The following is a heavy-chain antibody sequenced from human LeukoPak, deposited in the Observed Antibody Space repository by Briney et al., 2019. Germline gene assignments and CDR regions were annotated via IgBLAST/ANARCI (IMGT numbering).Heavy chain of an antibody. J-gene: IGHJ3*02. CDR3: AKVSYSSSWNGAFDI. D-gene: IGHD6-13*01. V-gene: IGHV3-9*01. CDR2: ISWNSGSI. CDR1: GFTFDDYA. Sequence: GGSLRLSCAASGFTFDDYAMHWVRQAPGKGLEWVSGISWNSGSIGYADSVKGRFTISRDNAKNSLYLQMNSLRAEDTALYYCAKVSYSSSWNGAFDIWGQGTMVTVSS.